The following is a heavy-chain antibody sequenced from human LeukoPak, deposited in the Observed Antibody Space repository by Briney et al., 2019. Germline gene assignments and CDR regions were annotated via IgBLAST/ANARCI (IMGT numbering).Heavy chain of an antibody. V-gene: IGHV4-39*01. CDR3: ARIGGGGDWGGYYFDY. Sequence: KASETLSLTCTVSGGSISSSSYYWGWIRQPPGKGLEWIGSIYYSGSTYYNPSLKSRVTISVDTSKNQFSLKLSSVTAADTAVYYCARIGGGGDWGGYYFDYWGQGTLVTVSS. D-gene: IGHD2-21*02. J-gene: IGHJ4*02. CDR2: IYYSGST. CDR1: GGSISSSSYY.